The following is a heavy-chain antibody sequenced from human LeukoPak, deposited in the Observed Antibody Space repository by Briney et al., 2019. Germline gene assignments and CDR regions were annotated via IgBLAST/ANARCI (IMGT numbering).Heavy chain of an antibody. CDR2: IKQDGSEK. CDR1: GFTFSSYW. CDR3: ARDWYSSSSGGDY. V-gene: IGHV3-7*03. D-gene: IGHD6-6*01. Sequence: GRSLRLSCAASGFTFSSYWMSWVRKAPGKGLERVANIKQDGSEKYYVDSVKGRFTISRDNAKNSLYLQMNSLRAEDTAVYYCARDWYSSSSGGDYWGQGTLVTVSS. J-gene: IGHJ4*02.